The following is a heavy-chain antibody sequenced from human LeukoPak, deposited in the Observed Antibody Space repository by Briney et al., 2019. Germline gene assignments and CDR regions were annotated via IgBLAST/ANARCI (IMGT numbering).Heavy chain of an antibody. CDR3: AKVRDSSGWYTYFDY. V-gene: IGHV3-23*01. Sequence: GGSLRLSCAASGFTFSSYGMSWVRQAPGKGLEWVSAISGSGGSTNYADSVKGRFTISRDNSKNTLYLQMNSLRAEDTAVYYCAKVRDSSGWYTYFDYWGRGTLVTVSS. CDR1: GFTFSSYG. D-gene: IGHD6-19*01. CDR2: ISGSGGST. J-gene: IGHJ4*02.